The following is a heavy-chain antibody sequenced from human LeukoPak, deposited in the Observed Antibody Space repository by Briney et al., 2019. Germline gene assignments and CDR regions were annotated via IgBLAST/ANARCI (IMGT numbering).Heavy chain of an antibody. CDR1: GGTFSIYA. V-gene: IGHV1-69*05. J-gene: IGHJ2*01. D-gene: IGHD2-21*02. Sequence: ASVKVSCKASGGTFSIYAISWVLQAPGQGLEWLGGIIPIFGPANYAQKFQGRVTITTDESTSTAYRVLGSLRSEVMALYYSVSIVVVTASFVDWYFDLWGRGTLVTVSS. CDR2: IIPIFGPA. CDR3: VSIVVVTASFVDWYFDL.